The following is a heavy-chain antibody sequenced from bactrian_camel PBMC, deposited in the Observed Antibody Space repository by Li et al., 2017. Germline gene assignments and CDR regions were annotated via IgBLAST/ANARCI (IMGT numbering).Heavy chain of an antibody. CDR3: VKEHTTGGIWYRGTPLGDFGF. J-gene: IGHJ6*01. CDR1: GFTFSSYG. Sequence: QVQLVESGGGLEQPGGSLRLSCAASGFTFSSYGISWVRQAPGKGPEWVSSIYRDGSNTYYADSVKGRFSISRENANNTVYLQMNSLKPEDTAVYYCVKEHTTGGIWYRGTPLGDFGFWGQGTQVTVS. V-gene: IGHV3S6*01. CDR2: IYRDGSNT. D-gene: IGHD2*01.